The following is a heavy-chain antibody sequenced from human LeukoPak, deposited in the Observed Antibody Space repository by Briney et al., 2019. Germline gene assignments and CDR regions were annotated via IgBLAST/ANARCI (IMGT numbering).Heavy chain of an antibody. CDR2: ISGSGGST. CDR1: GFTFSSYA. J-gene: IGHJ4*02. D-gene: IGHD3-3*01. CDR3: AKDRGPYDFWSGLDY. Sequence: GGSLRLSCAASGFTFSSYAMSWVRQAPGKGLEWVSAISGSGGSTYYADSVKGRFTISRDNSKNTLYLQMNSLRAEDMALYYCAKDRGPYDFWSGLDYWGQGTLVTVSS. V-gene: IGHV3-23*01.